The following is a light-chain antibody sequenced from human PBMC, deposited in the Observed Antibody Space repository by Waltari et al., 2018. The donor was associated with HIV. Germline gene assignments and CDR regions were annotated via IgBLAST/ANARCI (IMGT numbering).Light chain of an antibody. CDR1: IGHNNYA. Sequence: QVVLTQSPSASASLGASVKLTCTLSIGHNNYAIAWHQQQPEKGPRYLMRVGTNGSHIKGDGIPDRFSSSSSGTERCLIISSLQSEDEADYYCQTWDTGIQVFGGGTKLTVL. CDR2: VGTNGSH. J-gene: IGLJ3*02. V-gene: IGLV4-69*01. CDR3: QTWDTGIQV.